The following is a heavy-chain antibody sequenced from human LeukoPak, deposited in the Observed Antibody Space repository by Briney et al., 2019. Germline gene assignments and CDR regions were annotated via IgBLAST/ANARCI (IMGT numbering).Heavy chain of an antibody. D-gene: IGHD2-15*01. Sequence: PSETLSLTCAVYGGSFSGYYWSWIRQPPGKGLEWIGEMNHSGSTNYNPSLKSRVTISVDTSKNQFSLKLSSVTAADTAVYYCARSEWVVAATYDYWFDPWGQGTLVTVSS. CDR1: GGSFSGYY. V-gene: IGHV4-34*01. CDR2: MNHSGST. J-gene: IGHJ5*02. CDR3: ARSEWVVAATYDYWFDP.